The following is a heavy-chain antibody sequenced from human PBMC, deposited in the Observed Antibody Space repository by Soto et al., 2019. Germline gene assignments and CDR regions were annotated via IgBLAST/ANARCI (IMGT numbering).Heavy chain of an antibody. CDR3: ERDHVRGVNQVDY. CDR2: TSAYNGNT. CDR1: GYSFSSYG. D-gene: IGHD3-10*02. V-gene: IGHV1-18*04. J-gene: IGHJ4*02. Sequence: XCVKVSISASGYSFSSYGRTGVRQATGQGLEPFGRTSAYNGNTNPAQKLQGRDTMTTDTSTSTAYMELRSLRSDDTAVYYCERDHVRGVNQVDYWGQGTLVTVSS.